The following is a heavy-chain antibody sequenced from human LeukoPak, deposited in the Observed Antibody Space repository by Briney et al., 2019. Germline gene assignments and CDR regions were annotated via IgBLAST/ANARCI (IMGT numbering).Heavy chain of an antibody. D-gene: IGHD6-19*01. CDR2: IYYSGST. J-gene: IGHJ6*04. CDR1: GGSISSYY. CDR3: ARESDSSGWYSL. V-gene: IGHV4-59*01. Sequence: PSETLSLTCTVPGGSISSYYWSWIRQPPGKGLEWIGYIYYSGSTNYNPSLKSRVTISVDTSKNQFSLKLSSVTAADTAVYYCARESDSSGWYSLWGKGTTVTVSS.